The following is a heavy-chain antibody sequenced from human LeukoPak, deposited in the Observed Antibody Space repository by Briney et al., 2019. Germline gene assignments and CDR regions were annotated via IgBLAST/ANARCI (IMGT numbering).Heavy chain of an antibody. D-gene: IGHD3-22*01. J-gene: IGHJ4*02. Sequence: GGSLRLSCVASGFTLSSYAMTWVRQAPGKGLEWVSCISGSGTNTYYADSVKGRFTISRDNSKNTLYLQMNSLRPEDTAAYYCAKGTYDSRGHFDYWGQGTLVSVSS. CDR2: ISGSGTNT. CDR1: GFTLSSYA. V-gene: IGHV3-23*01. CDR3: AKGTYDSRGHFDY.